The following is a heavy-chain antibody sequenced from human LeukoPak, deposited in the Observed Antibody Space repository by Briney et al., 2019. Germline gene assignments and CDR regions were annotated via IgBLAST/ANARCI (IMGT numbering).Heavy chain of an antibody. J-gene: IGHJ4*02. CDR3: AREILAPGKTHDY. CDR2: IGTAGDT. V-gene: IGHV3-13*01. Sequence: PRGSLRLSCAACGFTFSSYDMHWVRQATGKGLEWVSAIGTAGDTYYPGSVKGRFTISRDNAKNTLFLQINSLRAEDTAVYYCAREILAPGKTHDYWGQGTLVTVSS. CDR1: GFTFSSYD.